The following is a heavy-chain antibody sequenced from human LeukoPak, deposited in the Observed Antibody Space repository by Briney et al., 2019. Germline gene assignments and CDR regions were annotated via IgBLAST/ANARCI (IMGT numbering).Heavy chain of an antibody. CDR1: GFTFSSYA. D-gene: IGHD1-26*01. J-gene: IGHJ4*02. CDR3: ARDRVGATDYFDY. V-gene: IGHV3-30-3*01. CDR2: ISYDGSNK. Sequence: GGSLRLSCAASGFTFSSYAMHWVRQAPGKGLEWVAVISYDGSNKYYADSVKGRFTISRDNSKNTLYLQMNSLRAEDTAVYYCARDRVGATDYFDYRGQGTLVTVSS.